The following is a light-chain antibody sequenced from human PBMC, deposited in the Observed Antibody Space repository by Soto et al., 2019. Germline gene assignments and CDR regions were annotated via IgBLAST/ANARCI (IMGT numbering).Light chain of an antibody. CDR3: QKYNGALWT. CDR1: QGISNY. Sequence: DIQLTQSPSSLSASVGDRVTITCRASQGISNYVAWYQQKPGKVPKLLIYAASALQLGVPSRFSGSGSGTDFTLTISSLQPEDAATYYCQKYNGALWTFGQGTKVEIK. CDR2: AAS. J-gene: IGKJ1*01. V-gene: IGKV1-27*01.